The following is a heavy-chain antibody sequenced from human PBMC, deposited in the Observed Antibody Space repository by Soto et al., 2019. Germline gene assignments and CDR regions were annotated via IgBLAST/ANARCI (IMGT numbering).Heavy chain of an antibody. CDR3: ARDHYTAMVSASETEYYGMDV. D-gene: IGHD5-18*01. V-gene: IGHV3-33*01. J-gene: IGHJ6*02. CDR1: GFTFSSYG. Sequence: QVQLVESGGGVVQPGRSLRLSCAASGFTFSSYGMHWVRQAPGKGLEWGAVIWYDGSNKYYADSVKGRFTISRDNSKNTLYLQRNSLRAEDTAVYYCARDHYTAMVSASETEYYGMDVWGQGTMVTVSS. CDR2: IWYDGSNK.